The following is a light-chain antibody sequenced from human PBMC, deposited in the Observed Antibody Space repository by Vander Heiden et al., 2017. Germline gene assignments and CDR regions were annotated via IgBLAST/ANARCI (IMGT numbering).Light chain of an antibody. CDR1: YSDVGGYNY. Sequence: QSVTISCPGTYSDVGGYNYVSWYQQHPGKAPNIMIYDVNKRPSGVPNRFSGSKSGNTASLTISGLQAGDEAGYYCCSDAGSDTYVFGIGTKVTVL. V-gene: IGLV2-11*01. CDR2: DVN. J-gene: IGLJ1*01. CDR3: CSDAGSDTYV.